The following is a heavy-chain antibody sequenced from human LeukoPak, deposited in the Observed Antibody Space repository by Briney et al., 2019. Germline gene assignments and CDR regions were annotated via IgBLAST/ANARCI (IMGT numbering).Heavy chain of an antibody. V-gene: IGHV4-59*08. J-gene: IGHJ5*02. CDR1: GGSISGYY. Sequence: SETLSLTCTVAGGSISGYYWNWIRQSPGKGLEWIGYVFYSGTTKCNPSLESRVTMSVDTSQNQFSLKLSSVTAADTAVYYCARHESSWYLYNRFDPWGQGTQVTVSS. CDR3: ARHESSWYLYNRFDP. D-gene: IGHD3-22*01. CDR2: VFYSGTT.